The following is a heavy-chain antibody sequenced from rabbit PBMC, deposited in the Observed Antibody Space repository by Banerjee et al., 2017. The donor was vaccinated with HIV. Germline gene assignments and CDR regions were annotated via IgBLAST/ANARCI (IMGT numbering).Heavy chain of an antibody. V-gene: IGHV1S45*01. J-gene: IGHJ3*01. CDR1: GFSFSSSYW. CDR3: VRWGWL. D-gene: IGHD4-2*01. CDR2: IYAGSTGST. Sequence: QEQLEESGGGLVKPEGSLTLTCKASGFSFSSSYWICWVRQAPGKGLEWIACIYAGSTGSTYYASWAKGRFTISKTSSTTVTLQMTSLTAADTATYFCVRWGWLWGQGTLVTVS.